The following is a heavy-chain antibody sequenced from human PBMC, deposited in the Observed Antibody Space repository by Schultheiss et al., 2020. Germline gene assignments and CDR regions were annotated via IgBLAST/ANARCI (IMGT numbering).Heavy chain of an antibody. V-gene: IGHV3-30*18. CDR2: ISYDGSNK. CDR1: GFTFSSYG. D-gene: IGHD1-14*01. Sequence: GGSLRLSCAASGFTFSSYGMHWVRQAPGKGLEWVAVISYDGSNKYYADSVKGRFTISRDNSKNTLYLQMNSLRAEDTAVYYCAKEARLVTTFDYWGQGTLVTVSS. CDR3: AKEARLVTTFDY. J-gene: IGHJ4*02.